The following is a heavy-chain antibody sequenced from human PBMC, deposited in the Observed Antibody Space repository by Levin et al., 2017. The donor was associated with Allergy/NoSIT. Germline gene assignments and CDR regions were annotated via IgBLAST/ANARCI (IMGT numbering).Heavy chain of an antibody. CDR2: MWYDGNNK. CDR3: AREYSSSHRQDFDY. Sequence: PGGSLRLSCAASGFTFSSYNMHWVRQAPGKGLEWVAVMWYDGNNKYYADSVKGRFTISRDNSKNTLYLQMNSLRAEDTAVYYCAREYSSSHRQDFDYWGQGTLVTVSS. J-gene: IGHJ4*02. CDR1: GFTFSSYN. V-gene: IGHV3-33*01. D-gene: IGHD6-6*01.